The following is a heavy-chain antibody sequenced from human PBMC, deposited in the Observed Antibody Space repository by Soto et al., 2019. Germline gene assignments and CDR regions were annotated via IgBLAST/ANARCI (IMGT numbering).Heavy chain of an antibody. D-gene: IGHD5-18*01. Sequence: LRLSCSGSGFTFSRYAMNWVRQAPGKGLEWVSIISSRGDRTSYAESVKGRFTISRDDSKNTLFLHMNSLGAEDTAVYYCAKETGYSYGFQPNALDVWGQGTTVTVSS. CDR1: GFTFSRYA. CDR2: ISSRGDRT. V-gene: IGHV3-23*01. CDR3: AKETGYSYGFQPNALDV. J-gene: IGHJ6*02.